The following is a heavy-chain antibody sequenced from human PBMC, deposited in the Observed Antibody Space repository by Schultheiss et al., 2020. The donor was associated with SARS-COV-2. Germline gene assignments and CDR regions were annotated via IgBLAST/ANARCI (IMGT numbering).Heavy chain of an antibody. Sequence: SETLSLTCTVSGGSISRYSWSWIRQPAGKGLEWIGRIHISGISDYNPSLKRRVTMSVDTSKNQFSLNLRSVTAADTAVYYCARGSMMGALDYWGQGILVTVSS. D-gene: IGHD3-16*01. V-gene: IGHV4-4*07. J-gene: IGHJ4*02. CDR2: IHISGIS. CDR1: GGSISRYS. CDR3: ARGSMMGALDY.